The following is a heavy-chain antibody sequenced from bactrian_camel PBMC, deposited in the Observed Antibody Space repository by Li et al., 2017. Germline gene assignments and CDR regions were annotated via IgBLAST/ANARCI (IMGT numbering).Heavy chain of an antibody. CDR2: ISPDGSDT. D-gene: IGHD2*01. J-gene: IGHJ6*01. CDR1: GFTFSSRW. CDR3: AGSWDVSAKWALESMTRPDFGY. Sequence: HVQLVESGGGLVQPGGPLRVSCAASGFTFSSRWMTWVRQAPGKGLEWVSTISPDGSDTRYTDSVKGRFTIIMNNAQNTVWLQMNSLLPEDTAVYYCAGSWDVSAKWALESMTRPDFGYWGQGTQVTVS. V-gene: IGHV3S6*01.